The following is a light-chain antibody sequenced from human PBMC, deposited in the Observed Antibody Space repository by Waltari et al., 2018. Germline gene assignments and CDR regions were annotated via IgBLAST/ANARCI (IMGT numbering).Light chain of an antibody. CDR1: QSISSY. CDR3: QQSFSSPWT. J-gene: IGKJ1*01. CDR2: AAS. Sequence: DIQMTQSPSSLSASVGDRVTITCRASQSISSYLNWYQQKPGKAPKLLIYAASRLQSGVPSRFSGSGSGTDFTLTISSLQPEDFATYFCQQSFSSPWTFGRGTTV. V-gene: IGKV1-39*01.